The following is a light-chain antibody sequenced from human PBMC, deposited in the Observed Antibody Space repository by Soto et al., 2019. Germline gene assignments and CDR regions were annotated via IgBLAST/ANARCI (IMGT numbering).Light chain of an antibody. Sequence: DIQMTQSPSSLSASVGDRVTITCRASQSISSYLNWYQQKPGKAPKLLISAASSLQSGVPSRFSGSGSGTDFTLTISSLQPEDFATYYCQQRYSTPRTFGQGTKLEIK. CDR1: QSISSY. CDR2: AAS. CDR3: QQRYSTPRT. V-gene: IGKV1-39*01. J-gene: IGKJ2*01.